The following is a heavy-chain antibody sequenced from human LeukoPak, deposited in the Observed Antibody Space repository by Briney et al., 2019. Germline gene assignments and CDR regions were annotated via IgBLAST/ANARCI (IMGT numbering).Heavy chain of an antibody. CDR1: GGSISSSSYY. D-gene: IGHD3-16*01. J-gene: IGHJ5*02. V-gene: IGHV4-39*07. CDR2: MSYSGSP. CDR3: ARTFGGVMPNWFDP. Sequence: PSETLSLTCIVSGGSISSSSYYWGWIRQSPGKGLEWIGSMSYSGSPYYNPSLKSRVTISVDTSKNQFSLRLNSVTAADTAVYYCARTFGGVMPNWFDPWGQGILVIVSS.